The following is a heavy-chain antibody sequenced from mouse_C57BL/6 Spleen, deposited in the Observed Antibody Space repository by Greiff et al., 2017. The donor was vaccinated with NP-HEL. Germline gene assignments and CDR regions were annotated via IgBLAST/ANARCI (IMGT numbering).Heavy chain of an antibody. D-gene: IGHD1-1*01. CDR1: GFTFSSYA. V-gene: IGHV5-9-1*02. Sequence: EVQVVESGEGLVKPGGSLKLSCAASGFTFSSYAMSWVRQTPEKRLEWVAYISSGGDYIYYADTVKGRFTISRDNARNTLYLQMSSLKSEDTAMYYCTRDVYGSSRYYYAMGYWGQGASVTVSS. CDR3: TRDVYGSSRYYYAMGY. CDR2: ISSGGDYI. J-gene: IGHJ4*01.